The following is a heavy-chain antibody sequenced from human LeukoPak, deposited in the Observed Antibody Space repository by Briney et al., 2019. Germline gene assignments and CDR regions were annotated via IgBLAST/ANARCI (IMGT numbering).Heavy chain of an antibody. J-gene: IGHJ4*02. CDR1: GGSFSGYY. CDR3: ARWGAAAAPFDY. V-gene: IGHV4-34*01. Sequence: SETLSLTCAVYGGSFSGYYWSWIRQPPGKGLEWIGEINHSGSTNYNPSLKSRVTISVDTSKNQFSLKLSSVTAADTAVYYCARWGAAAAPFDYWGQGTLVTVSS. CDR2: INHSGST. D-gene: IGHD6-13*01.